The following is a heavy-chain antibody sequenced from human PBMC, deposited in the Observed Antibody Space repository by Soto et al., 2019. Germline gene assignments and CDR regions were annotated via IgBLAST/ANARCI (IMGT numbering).Heavy chain of an antibody. CDR1: GGSISSSSYY. CDR2: IYYSGST. CDR3: ASLGLDIVVVPAAIRFVP. Sequence: QLQLQESGPGLVKPSETLSLTCTVSGGSISSSSYYWGWIRQPPGKGLAWIGSIYYSGSTYYNPSLKSRVTISVDTSMDQFSLKLSAVTAADAALYYCASLGLDIVVVPAAIRFVPWGEGTLVIFSS. J-gene: IGHJ5*02. V-gene: IGHV4-39*01. D-gene: IGHD2-2*03.